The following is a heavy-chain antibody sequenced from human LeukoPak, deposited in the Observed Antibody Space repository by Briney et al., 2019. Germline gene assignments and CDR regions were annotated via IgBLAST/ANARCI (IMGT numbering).Heavy chain of an antibody. Sequence: ASVKVSCKASGYTFTGYYMHWVRQAPGQGLEWMGWINPNSGGTNYAQKFQGRVTMTRDTSISTAYMELSRLRSDDTAVYYCASGGSDYDFSSGYFGDTFDIWGQGTMVTVSS. D-gene: IGHD3-3*01. CDR1: GYTFTGYY. CDR3: ASGGSDYDFSSGYFGDTFDI. V-gene: IGHV1-2*02. CDR2: INPNSGGT. J-gene: IGHJ3*02.